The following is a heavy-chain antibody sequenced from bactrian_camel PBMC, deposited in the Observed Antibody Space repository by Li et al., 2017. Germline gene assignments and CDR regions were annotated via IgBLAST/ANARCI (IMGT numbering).Heavy chain of an antibody. CDR1: GFTFSDYA. D-gene: IGHD1*01. CDR2: INSGSATT. Sequence: VQLVESGGGSVQPGGSPRLSCAASGFTFSDYAMNWVRQAPGKGLDWVSTINSGSATTYYADSVKGRFTISRDIAKNTVYLEMNGLSPDETAVYYCVRDLFSGFDTYWGQGTQVTVS. V-gene: IGHV3S40*01. CDR3: VRDLFSGFDTY. J-gene: IGHJ4*01.